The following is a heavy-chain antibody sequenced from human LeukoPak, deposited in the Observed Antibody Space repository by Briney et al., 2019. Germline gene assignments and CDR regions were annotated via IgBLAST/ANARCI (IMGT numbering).Heavy chain of an antibody. Sequence: GGSLRLSCAASGFTFSGCAIHWVRQSSGKGLEWVGHIDKKDNFHATAYAASVQGRFSISRDDSKNTAFLHMNSLKTEDMALYYCTRDSGTYNWLDTWGQGTLVTVSS. CDR3: TRDSGTYNWLDT. V-gene: IGHV3-73*01. J-gene: IGHJ5*02. D-gene: IGHD1-26*01. CDR1: GFTFSGCA. CDR2: IDKKDNFHAT.